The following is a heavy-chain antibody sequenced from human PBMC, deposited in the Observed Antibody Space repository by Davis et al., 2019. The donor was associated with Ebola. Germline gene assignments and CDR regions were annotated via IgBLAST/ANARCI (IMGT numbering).Heavy chain of an antibody. CDR2: IDPRDSYT. D-gene: IGHD2/OR15-2a*01. CDR1: GYTFTSDW. Sequence: GESLKISCKGSGYTFTSDWISWVRQMPGKGLEWMGRIDPRDSYTNYSPSFQGHVTISADKSISTAYLQWSSLKASGTGIYFCARLQVISVTSDYYYYYMAVWGKGTTVSVSS. V-gene: IGHV5-10-1*01. CDR3: ARLQVISVTSDYYYYYMAV. J-gene: IGHJ6*03.